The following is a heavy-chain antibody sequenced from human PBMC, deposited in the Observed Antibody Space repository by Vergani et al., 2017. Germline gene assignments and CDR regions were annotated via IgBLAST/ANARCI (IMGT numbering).Heavy chain of an antibody. D-gene: IGHD3-22*01. Sequence: QVQLVESGGGVVQPGRSLRLSCVVSGFTFSTSTMHWVRQPPGKGLEWVAVISNDGTKKFYVDSVKGRFTISRDNSKNTLYLEMNSLKAEDTAVYYCARDLFYYDSSGYYSGFFDYWGQGTMVTVSS. CDR1: GFTFSTST. CDR2: ISNDGTKK. CDR3: ARDLFYYDSSGYYSGFFDY. J-gene: IGHJ4*02. V-gene: IGHV3-30*04.